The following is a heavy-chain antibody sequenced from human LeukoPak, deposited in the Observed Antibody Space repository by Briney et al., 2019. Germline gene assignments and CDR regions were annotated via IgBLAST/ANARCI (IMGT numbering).Heavy chain of an antibody. Sequence: SETLSLTCTVSGGSISSSSYYWGWIRQPPGKGLEWIGSIYYSGSTYYNPSLKSRVTISVDTPKNQFSLKLSSVTAADTAVYYCASLPPIAGYSSSLYWFDPWGQGTLVTVSS. CDR3: ASLPPIAGYSSSLYWFDP. J-gene: IGHJ5*02. D-gene: IGHD6-13*01. V-gene: IGHV4-39*01. CDR2: IYYSGST. CDR1: GGSISSSSYY.